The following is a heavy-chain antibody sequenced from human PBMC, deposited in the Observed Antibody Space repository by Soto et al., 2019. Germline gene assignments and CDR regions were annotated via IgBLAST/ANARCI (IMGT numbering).Heavy chain of an antibody. CDR3: ATGNGYSMFES. CDR1: GGTISISDW. V-gene: IGHV4-4*02. D-gene: IGHD2-21*01. CDR2: IYHGGGT. J-gene: IGHJ4*02. Sequence: SETLSLTCAVSGGTISISDWWSCVRQAPGKGLEWIGKIYHGGGTNYSPSLKSRVTISIDKSKNHFSLKLSSVTAADTAVYFCATGNGYSMFESWGRGTLVTVSS.